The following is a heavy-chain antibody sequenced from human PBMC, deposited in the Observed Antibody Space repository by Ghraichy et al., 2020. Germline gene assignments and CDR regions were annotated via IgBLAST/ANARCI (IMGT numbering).Heavy chain of an antibody. J-gene: IGHJ4*02. CDR3: ATGIQIWFYFDY. V-gene: IGHV3-53*01. Sequence: GESLNISCVVSGFTVSSNYMSWVRQAPGKGLEWVSIFYSGGSRYYAESVKGRFTISRDNSKNTLYLQMNSLRADDTAVYYCATGIQIWFYFDYWGQGTLVTVSS. D-gene: IGHD5-18*01. CDR1: GFTVSSNY. CDR2: FYSGGSR.